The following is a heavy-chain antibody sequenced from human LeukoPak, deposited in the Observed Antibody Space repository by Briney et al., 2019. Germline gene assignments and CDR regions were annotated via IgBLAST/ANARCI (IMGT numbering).Heavy chain of an antibody. CDR3: ARSPTYYYDSSGYYGY. D-gene: IGHD3-22*01. J-gene: IGHJ4*02. CDR2: ISSSGSTI. V-gene: IGHV3-11*01. Sequence: LSLTCTVSGGSISSYYMSWIRQAPGKGLEWVSYISSSGSTIYYADSVKGRFTISRDNAKNSLYLQMNSLRAEDTAVYYCARSPTYYYDSSGYYGYWGQGTLVTVSS. CDR1: GGSISSYY.